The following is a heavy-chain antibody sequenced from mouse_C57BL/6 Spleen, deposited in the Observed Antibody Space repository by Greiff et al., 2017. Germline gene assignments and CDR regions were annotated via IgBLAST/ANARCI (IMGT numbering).Heavy chain of an antibody. J-gene: IGHJ4*01. CDR1: GYSITSGY. CDR2: ISYDGSN. Sequence: EVQLQESGPGLVKPSQSLSLTCSVTGYSITSGYWNWIRQFPGNKLEWMGYISYDGSNNYNPSLKNRISITRDTSKNQFFLKLNSVTTEDTATYYCARAGWLLRDYAMDYWGQGTSVTVSS. D-gene: IGHD2-3*01. V-gene: IGHV3-6*01. CDR3: ARAGWLLRDYAMDY.